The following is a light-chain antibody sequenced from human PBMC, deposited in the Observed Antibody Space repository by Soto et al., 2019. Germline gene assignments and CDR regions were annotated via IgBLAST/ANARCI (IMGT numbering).Light chain of an antibody. V-gene: IGLV2-8*01. Sequence: LTQPPSASGSPGQSVTISCTGTSSDVGGYNYVSWYQQHPGKAPKLMIYEVSKRPSGVPDRFSGSKSGNTASLTVSGLQAEDEADYYCSSYAGSNNYVFGSGTKVTVL. CDR2: EVS. CDR1: SSDVGGYNY. J-gene: IGLJ1*01. CDR3: SSYAGSNNYV.